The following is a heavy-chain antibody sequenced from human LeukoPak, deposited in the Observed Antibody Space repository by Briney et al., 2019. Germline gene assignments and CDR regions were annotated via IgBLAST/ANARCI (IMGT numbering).Heavy chain of an antibody. CDR3: ARGSLSYWYFDL. V-gene: IGHV4-34*01. CDR1: GGSFSGYY. Sequence: SETLSLTCAVYGGSFSGYYWSWIRQPPGKGLEWIGEISHSGSTNYNPSLKSRVTISVDTSKNQFSLKLSSVTAADTAVYYCARGSLSYWYFDLWGRGTLVTVSS. J-gene: IGHJ2*01. CDR2: ISHSGST.